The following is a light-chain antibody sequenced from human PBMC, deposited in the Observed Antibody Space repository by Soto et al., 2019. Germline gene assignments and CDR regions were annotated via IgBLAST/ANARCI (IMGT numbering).Light chain of an antibody. CDR3: QLYGSSPLFT. CDR2: GAS. Sequence: EIVLTQSPDTLSLSPGERATLSCRASQSVSSTYLAWFQQKPGQTPRLLISGASSRATGIPESFSGSGSGTDFTLTISRLEPEDFAVYWCQLYGSSPLFTFGPGTKVDIK. V-gene: IGKV3-20*01. J-gene: IGKJ3*01. CDR1: QSVSSTY.